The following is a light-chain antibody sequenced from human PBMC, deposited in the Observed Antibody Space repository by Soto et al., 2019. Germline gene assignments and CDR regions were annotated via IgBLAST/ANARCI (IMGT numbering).Light chain of an antibody. CDR2: EAS. CDR1: QSVSSN. J-gene: IGKJ4*01. Sequence: EIVMTQSPDTLSVSPGERATLSCRASQSVSSNLAWYQQKPGQAPRLLIYEASTRATGIPARFSGSGSGAEFTRTIRSLQSEDFAVYYCQQYNKWPLTFGGGTKVEIK. CDR3: QQYNKWPLT. V-gene: IGKV3D-15*01.